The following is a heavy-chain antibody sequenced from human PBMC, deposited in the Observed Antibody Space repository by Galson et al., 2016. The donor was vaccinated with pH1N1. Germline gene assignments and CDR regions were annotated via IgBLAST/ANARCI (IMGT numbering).Heavy chain of an antibody. D-gene: IGHD2-15*01. V-gene: IGHV3-30*03. CDR2: ISYDGSRK. CDR1: GFTFSSYG. Sequence: SLRLSCATSGFTFSSYGMHWVRQAPGKGLECLAFISYDGSRKYYADSVKGRFTISRDNSKNTLYLQMNTLRVEDTAVYYCVRAVGAMEAYWGQGTLVTVSS. J-gene: IGHJ4*02. CDR3: VRAVGAMEAY.